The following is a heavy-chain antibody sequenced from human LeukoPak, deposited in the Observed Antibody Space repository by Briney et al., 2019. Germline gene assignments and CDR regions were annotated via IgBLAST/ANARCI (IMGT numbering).Heavy chain of an antibody. CDR1: GFPFDTYW. Sequence: GGSLRLSCAASGFPFDTYWMSWVRQAPGKGLEWVANIKHDESEESYVDSVKGRFTIPRDNAQKSLYLQMKSLRAEDTAVYYCARISVHYGDLFDCWGQGTLVTVSS. J-gene: IGHJ4*02. CDR2: IKHDESEE. D-gene: IGHD4-17*01. CDR3: ARISVHYGDLFDC. V-gene: IGHV3-7*05.